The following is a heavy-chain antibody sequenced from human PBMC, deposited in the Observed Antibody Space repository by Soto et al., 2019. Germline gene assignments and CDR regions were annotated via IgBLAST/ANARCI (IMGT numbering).Heavy chain of an antibody. V-gene: IGHV3-48*02. CDR1: GFTFSSYS. CDR2: ISSSSSTI. D-gene: IGHD3-22*01. J-gene: IGHJ4*02. Sequence: GGSLRLCCAASGFTFSSYSMNWVRQAPGKGLEWVSYISSSSSTIYYADSVKGRFTISRDDAKNSLYLQMNSLRDEDTAVYYWARDITYYYDRSGFQDYWGQGTLVTVSS. CDR3: ARDITYYYDRSGFQDY.